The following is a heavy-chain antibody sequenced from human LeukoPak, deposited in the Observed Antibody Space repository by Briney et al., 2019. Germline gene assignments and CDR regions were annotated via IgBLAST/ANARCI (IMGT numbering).Heavy chain of an antibody. CDR3: ARERYGDYSNLDY. D-gene: IGHD4-17*01. CDR2: INSDGSST. V-gene: IGHV3-74*01. CDR1: GFTFSSHW. Sequence: PGGSLRLSCAASGFTFSSHWMHWVRQAPGKGLVWVSRINSDGSSTSYADSVKGRFTISRDNAKNSLYLQMNSLRAEDTAVYYCARERYGDYSNLDYWGQGTLVTVSS. J-gene: IGHJ4*02.